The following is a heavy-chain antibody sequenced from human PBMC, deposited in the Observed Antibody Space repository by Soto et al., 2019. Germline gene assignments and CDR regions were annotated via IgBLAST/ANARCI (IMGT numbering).Heavy chain of an antibody. Sequence: LSLTCTVSGGSVSSTDYYWNWIRQPPGKGLEWIGYVYYSGSTYYNPSLESRLSISIDTLKNQFYLKLSGLKSDDTAVYYCATPTPLRGAMITNINFDFWGQGTPVTVSS. CDR1: GGSVSSTDYY. D-gene: IGHD3-10*01. CDR3: ATPTPLRGAMITNINFDF. CDR2: VYYSGST. V-gene: IGHV4-30-4*01. J-gene: IGHJ4*02.